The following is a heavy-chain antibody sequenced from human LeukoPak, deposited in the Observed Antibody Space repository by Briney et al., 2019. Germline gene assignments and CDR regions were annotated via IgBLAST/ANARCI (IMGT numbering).Heavy chain of an antibody. Sequence: PGGSLRLSCAASGFTFSNYWMTWVRQSPGKGLEWVAIIKPDGSDRYSVDSEKGRFTVSRDNAKNSLYLQMSSLRAEDTAVYYCARGGHRQKEFWGQGTLVTVAS. V-gene: IGHV3-7*01. J-gene: IGHJ4*02. CDR1: GFTFSNYW. CDR3: ARGGHRQKEF. D-gene: IGHD3-10*01. CDR2: IKPDGSDR.